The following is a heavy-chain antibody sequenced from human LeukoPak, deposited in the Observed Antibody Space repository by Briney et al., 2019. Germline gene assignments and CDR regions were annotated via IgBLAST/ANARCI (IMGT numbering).Heavy chain of an antibody. Sequence: GGSLRLSCSASGFTFSDYNMNWVRQAPGKGLEWVSYISRSSSSIHYADSVKGRFTISRDNAKNSLHLQVNSLRAEDTAVYYCVRERFHGSGAPKFDFWGQGTLVTVSS. CDR3: VRERFHGSGAPKFDF. CDR2: ISRSSSSI. J-gene: IGHJ4*02. D-gene: IGHD3-10*01. V-gene: IGHV3-21*06. CDR1: GFTFSDYN.